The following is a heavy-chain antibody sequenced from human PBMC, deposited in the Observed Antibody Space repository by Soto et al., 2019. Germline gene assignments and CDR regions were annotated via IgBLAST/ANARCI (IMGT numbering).Heavy chain of an antibody. J-gene: IGHJ6*02. CDR1: GFTFSSYA. D-gene: IGHD5-12*01. V-gene: IGHV3-30-3*01. CDR2: ISYDGSNK. Sequence: PGGSLRLSCAASGFTFSSYAMHWVRQAPGKGLEWVAVISYDGSNKYYADSVKGRFTISRDNSKNTLYLQMNSLRAEGTAVYYCARAGASGYDLPYYYYYGMDVWGQGTTVTVSS. CDR3: ARAGASGYDLPYYYYYGMDV.